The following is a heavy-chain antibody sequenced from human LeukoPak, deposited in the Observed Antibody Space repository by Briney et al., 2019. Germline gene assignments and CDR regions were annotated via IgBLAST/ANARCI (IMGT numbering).Heavy chain of an antibody. V-gene: IGHV1-8*01. CDR1: GYTLTSYD. J-gene: IGHJ5*02. Sequence: GASVKVSCKASGYTLTSYDINWVRQATGQGLEWMGWMNPNSGNTGYAQKFQGRVTMTRNTSISTAYMELSSLRSEDTAVYYCARDKGYSSGSNQFDPWGQGTLVTVSS. CDR3: ARDKGYSSGSNQFDP. D-gene: IGHD6-19*01. CDR2: MNPNSGNT.